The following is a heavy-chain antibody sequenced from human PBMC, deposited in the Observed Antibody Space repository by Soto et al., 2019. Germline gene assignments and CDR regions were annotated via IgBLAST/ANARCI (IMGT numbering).Heavy chain of an antibody. CDR2: ISSSSSTI. CDR3: ARGDCSGGSCYSFDY. D-gene: IGHD2-15*01. CDR1: GFTFSSYS. Sequence: EVQLVESGGGLVQPGGSLRLSCAASGFTFSSYSMNWVRQAPGKGLEWVSYISSSSSTIYYADSVKGRFTISRDNAKNSLYLQMNGLRAEDTAVYYCARGDCSGGSCYSFDYWGQGTLVTVSS. J-gene: IGHJ4*02. V-gene: IGHV3-48*01.